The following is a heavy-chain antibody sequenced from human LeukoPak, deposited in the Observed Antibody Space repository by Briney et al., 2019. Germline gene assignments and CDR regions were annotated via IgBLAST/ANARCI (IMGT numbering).Heavy chain of an antibody. CDR2: ISYGGSNK. V-gene: IGHV3-30*14. CDR3: ARARSLAVAGRGLGY. D-gene: IGHD6-19*01. CDR1: GFTFSSYT. J-gene: IGHJ4*02. Sequence: GGSLRLSCAASGFTFSSYTMHCVRQAPGKGLEWVALISYGGSNKYYADSVKGRFTISRDNSKNTLYLQMNSLRSEDTAVYYCARARSLAVAGRGLGYWGQGTLVTVSS.